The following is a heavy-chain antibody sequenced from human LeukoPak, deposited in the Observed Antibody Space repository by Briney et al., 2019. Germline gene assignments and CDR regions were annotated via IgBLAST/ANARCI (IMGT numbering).Heavy chain of an antibody. V-gene: IGHV4-59*08. Sequence: SETLSLTCTVSGGSISSYYWSWIRQPPGKGLEWIGYIYYSGSTNYNPSLKSRVTISVDTSKNQFSLKLSSVTAADTAVYYCARPGYYDSSGCDIWGQGTMVTVSS. CDR2: IYYSGST. D-gene: IGHD3-22*01. CDR1: GGSISSYY. J-gene: IGHJ3*02. CDR3: ARPGYYDSSGCDI.